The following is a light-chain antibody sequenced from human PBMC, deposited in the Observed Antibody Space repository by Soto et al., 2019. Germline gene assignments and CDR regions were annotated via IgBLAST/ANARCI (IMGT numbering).Light chain of an antibody. V-gene: IGKV3D-20*01. CDR3: QQYGSSPLT. Sequence: EIVLTQSPATLSLSPGGRATLSCGASQSVSNSYLAWYQQKPGLAPRLLIYDASRRATGIPDRFSGSGSGTDFTLTISRLEPEDFAVYYCQQYGSSPLTFGGGTKVEIK. J-gene: IGKJ4*01. CDR1: QSVSNSY. CDR2: DAS.